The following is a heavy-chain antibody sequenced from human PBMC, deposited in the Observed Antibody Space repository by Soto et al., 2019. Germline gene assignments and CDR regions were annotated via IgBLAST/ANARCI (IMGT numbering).Heavy chain of an antibody. CDR1: GFTFDDYA. V-gene: IGHV3-9*01. CDR3: VKDTWYNNTWYLDY. CDR2: SSWNSGSI. Sequence: EVQLVESGGTLVEPGRSLRLSCAASGFTFDDYAMHWVRQAPGKGLEWVASSSWNSGSIGYADSVKGRFTISRDNAKNSLSLQMNTLRPEDTALYYCVKDTWYNNTWYLDYWCQGTLVTVSS. J-gene: IGHJ4*02. D-gene: IGHD6-13*01.